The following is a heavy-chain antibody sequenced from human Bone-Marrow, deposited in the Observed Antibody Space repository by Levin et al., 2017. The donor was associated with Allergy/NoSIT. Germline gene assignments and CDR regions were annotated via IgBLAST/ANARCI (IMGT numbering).Heavy chain of an antibody. CDR1: GFTFDDYA. CDR2: ISWNSGSI. J-gene: IGHJ6*02. Sequence: SLKISCAASGFTFDDYAMHWVRQAPGKGLEWVSGISWNSGSIGYADSVKGRFTISRDNAKNSLYLQMNSLRAEDTALYYCAKDIAAAGGGYYYYGMDVWGQGTTVTVSS. CDR3: AKDIAAAGGGYYYYGMDV. V-gene: IGHV3-9*01. D-gene: IGHD6-13*01.